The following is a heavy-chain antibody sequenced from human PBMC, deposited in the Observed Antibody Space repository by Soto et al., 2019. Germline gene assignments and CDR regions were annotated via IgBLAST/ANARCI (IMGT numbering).Heavy chain of an antibody. D-gene: IGHD2-15*01. CDR2: SRNKASSYST. J-gene: IGHJ4*02. CDR3: ARSSSDYFDY. Sequence: EVQLVESGGGLDQTGRSLRLSCAASGFTLSDYYVDWVRQAPGQGLEWVGRSRNKASSYSTQYAASVEGRFTISRDDSKNSLYLQMNSLKTEDTAVYYCARSSSDYFDYWGQGTLVTVSS. V-gene: IGHV3-72*01. CDR1: GFTLSDYY.